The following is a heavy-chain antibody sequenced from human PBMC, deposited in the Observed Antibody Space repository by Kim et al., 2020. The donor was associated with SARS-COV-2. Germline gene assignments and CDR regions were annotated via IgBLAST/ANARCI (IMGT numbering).Heavy chain of an antibody. CDR3: ARHEGSGYLDY. Sequence: GGSLRLSCAASGFTFSSYAMHWVRQAPGKGLEWVAVISEDGSKKYYADSVKGRFTISRENSKNTLYLQMNSLRGEGTAVYYCARHEGSGYLDYWGQGTLVTVSS. J-gene: IGHJ4*02. CDR1: GFTFSSYA. D-gene: IGHD2-15*01. CDR2: ISEDGSKK. V-gene: IGHV3-30*04.